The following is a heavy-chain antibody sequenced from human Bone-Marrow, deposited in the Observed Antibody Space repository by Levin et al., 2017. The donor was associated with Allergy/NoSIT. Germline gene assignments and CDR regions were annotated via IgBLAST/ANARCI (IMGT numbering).Heavy chain of an antibody. CDR2: TKYRSKWSN. CDR3: ARAAAGAFDY. Sequence: ASETLSLTCTISGDSGSSNSAAWNWIRQSPSRGLEWLGRTKYRSKWSNDYDISVKSRISINPDTSKNQFSLQLNSVTPEDTAVYYCARAAAGAFDYWGLGILVTVSS. CDR1: GDSGSSNSAA. J-gene: IGHJ4*02. V-gene: IGHV6-1*01. D-gene: IGHD6-13*01.